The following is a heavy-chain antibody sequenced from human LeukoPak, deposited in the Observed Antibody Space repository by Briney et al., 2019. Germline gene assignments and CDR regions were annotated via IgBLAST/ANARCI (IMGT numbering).Heavy chain of an antibody. D-gene: IGHD5-24*01. CDR3: ARVLSYGYNSDYFDY. V-gene: IGHV1-46*01. Sequence: ASVKVSCKASGYTFTSYYMHWVRQAPGQGLEWMGIINPSDGSTSYAQKFQGRVTMTRDTSTSTVYMELSSLGSEDTAVYYCARVLSYGYNSDYFDYWGQGTLVTVSS. J-gene: IGHJ4*02. CDR2: INPSDGST. CDR1: GYTFTSYY.